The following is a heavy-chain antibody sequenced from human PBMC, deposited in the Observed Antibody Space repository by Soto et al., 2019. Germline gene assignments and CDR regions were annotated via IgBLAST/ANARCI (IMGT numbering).Heavy chain of an antibody. D-gene: IGHD1-26*01. CDR3: ARGIVGALEYFQH. J-gene: IGHJ1*01. Sequence: ASVKVSCKASGYTFTSYGISWVRQAPGQGLEWMGWISAYNGNTNYAQKFQDRVTMTTDTPTSTAYMELRSLRSDDTAVYYCARGIVGALEYFQHWGQGTLVTVSS. V-gene: IGHV1-18*01. CDR2: ISAYNGNT. CDR1: GYTFTSYG.